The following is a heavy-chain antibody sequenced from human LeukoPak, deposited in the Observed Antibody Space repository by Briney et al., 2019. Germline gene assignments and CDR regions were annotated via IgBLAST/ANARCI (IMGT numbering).Heavy chain of an antibody. D-gene: IGHD3-3*01. Sequence: ASVKVSCTASGYTFTSYYMHWVRQAPGQGLEWMGIINPSGGSTSYAQKFQGRATMTRDTSTSTVYMELSSLRSEDTAVYYCARDHDFWNPDYWGQGTLVTVSS. CDR2: INPSGGST. CDR3: ARDHDFWNPDY. V-gene: IGHV1-46*01. J-gene: IGHJ4*02. CDR1: GYTFTSYY.